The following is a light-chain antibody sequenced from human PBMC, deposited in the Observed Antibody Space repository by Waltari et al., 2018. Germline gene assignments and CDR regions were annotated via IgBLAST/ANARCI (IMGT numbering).Light chain of an antibody. CDR1: QSVTNIS. V-gene: IGKV3-20*01. J-gene: IGKJ4*01. Sequence: EILLTQSPGTLSLSPGERATLSCRASQSVTNISLTWYQQKLGQSPKLLIYGTSSRATGIPDRFSGSGSGTDFTLTISRLEPEDFAVYYCQQYDGEVLTFGGGTKVEI. CDR3: QQYDGEVLT. CDR2: GTS.